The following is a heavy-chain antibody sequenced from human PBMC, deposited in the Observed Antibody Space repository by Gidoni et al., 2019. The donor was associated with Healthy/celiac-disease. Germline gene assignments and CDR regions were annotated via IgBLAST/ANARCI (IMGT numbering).Heavy chain of an antibody. V-gene: IGHV1-69*01. Sequence: QVQLVQSGAEGKKPGSSVKVSCKASGGTFSSYAISGVRQAPGQGLEWMGGIIPIFGTANYAQKFQGRVPITADESTSTAYMELSSLRSEDTAVYYCARAERDIVVVPAAMYPPNYYYYGMDVWGQGTTVTVSS. J-gene: IGHJ6*02. CDR3: ARAERDIVVVPAAMYPPNYYYYGMDV. CDR2: IIPIFGTA. CDR1: GGTFSSYA. D-gene: IGHD2-2*01.